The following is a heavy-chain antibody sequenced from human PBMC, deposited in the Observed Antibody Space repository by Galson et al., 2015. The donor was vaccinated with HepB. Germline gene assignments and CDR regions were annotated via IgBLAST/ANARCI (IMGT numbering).Heavy chain of an antibody. CDR2: IWYDGSNK. D-gene: IGHD3-10*01. V-gene: IGHV3-33*08. Sequence: SLRLSCAASGFTFSSYGMHWVRQAPGKGLEWVAVIWYDGSNKYYADSVKGRFTISRDNSKNTLYLQMNSLRAEDTAVYYCAGGSGSYLRGFYYYGMDVWGQGTTVTVSS. CDR1: GFTFSSYG. CDR3: AGGSGSYLRGFYYYGMDV. J-gene: IGHJ6*02.